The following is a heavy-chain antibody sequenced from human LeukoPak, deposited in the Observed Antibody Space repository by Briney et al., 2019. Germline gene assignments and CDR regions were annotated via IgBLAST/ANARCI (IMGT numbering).Heavy chain of an antibody. CDR1: GFTLSDYY. J-gene: IGHJ4*02. V-gene: IGHV3-11*04. Sequence: GGSLRLSCAASGFTLSDYYMSWIRQAPGKGREWVSYIRSSGSTIYYADSVKGRFTISRDNAKNSLYLQMNSLRAEDTAVYYCARVDCSSTSCYEFDYWGQGTLVTVSS. D-gene: IGHD2-2*01. CDR2: IRSSGSTI. CDR3: ARVDCSSTSCYEFDY.